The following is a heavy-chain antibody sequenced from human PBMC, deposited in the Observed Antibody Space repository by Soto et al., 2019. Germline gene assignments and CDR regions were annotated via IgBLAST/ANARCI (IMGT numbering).Heavy chain of an antibody. CDR3: ARDCMITFGEHPDAFDI. V-gene: IGHV3-48*01. CDR1: GFTLSRYS. CDR2: ISSSSSTI. J-gene: IGHJ3*02. D-gene: IGHD3-16*01. Sequence: RGALRLPCRASGFTLSRYSIHWFRQAPGKGLDWVSYISSSSSTIYYADSVKGRFTISRDNAKNSLYLQMNSLRAEDTAVYYCARDCMITFGEHPDAFDIWGQGTMVTVSS.